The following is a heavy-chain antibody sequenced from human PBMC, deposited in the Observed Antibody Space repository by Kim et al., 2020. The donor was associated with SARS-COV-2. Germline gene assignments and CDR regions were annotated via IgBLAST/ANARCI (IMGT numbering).Heavy chain of an antibody. Sequence: SVKVSCKSSGGTFSSYAINWVRQAPGQGLEWMGGITPIFGTANYAQKFQGRVTITADESTSTAYMELSSLRSEETAVYYCARICGDCYPNFDYWGQGTL. J-gene: IGHJ4*02. CDR3: ARICGDCYPNFDY. CDR2: ITPIFGTA. CDR1: GGTFSSYA. V-gene: IGHV1-69*13. D-gene: IGHD2-21*02.